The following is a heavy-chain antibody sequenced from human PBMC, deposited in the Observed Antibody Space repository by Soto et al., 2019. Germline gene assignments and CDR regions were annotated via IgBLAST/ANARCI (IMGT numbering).Heavy chain of an antibody. CDR1: GGTFSISV. V-gene: IGHV1-69*13. D-gene: IGHD1-26*01. Sequence: SVKVSCKTSGGTFSISVISWVRQAPGQGLEWMGGIIPISGSPNYAQEFQGRVTITADDSTSTAYMELSSLRSEDTAVYYCATFSRGCSWCYQCKRYAQSTPAPSLGAAGSSPSSNYY. J-gene: IGHJ6*01. CDR2: IIPISGSP. CDR3: ATFSRGCSWCYQCKRYAQSTPAPSLGAAGSSPSSNYY.